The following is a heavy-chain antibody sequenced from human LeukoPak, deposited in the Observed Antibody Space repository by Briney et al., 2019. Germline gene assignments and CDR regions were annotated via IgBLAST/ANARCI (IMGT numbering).Heavy chain of an antibody. V-gene: IGHV3-48*01. D-gene: IGHD3-10*01. CDR1: GFTFSTYS. CDR3: ARHGNYYGSGSYY. CDR2: ISSSSSTI. J-gene: IGHJ4*02. Sequence: GGSLRLSCAASGFTFSTYSMNWVRQAPGKGREWVSYISSSSSTIYYADSVKGRFTISRDNAKNSLYLQMNSLRAEDTAVYYCARHGNYYGSGSYYWGQGTLVTVSS.